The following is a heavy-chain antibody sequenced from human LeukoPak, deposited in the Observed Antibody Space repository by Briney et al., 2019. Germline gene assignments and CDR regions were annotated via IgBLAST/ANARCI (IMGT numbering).Heavy chain of an antibody. V-gene: IGHV3-43D*04. CDR2: ISRDGRNT. D-gene: IGHD1-1*01. J-gene: IGHJ4*02. CDR3: AKDDSTGTYDVPY. Sequence: GGSLRLSCVASGFALGDYAMHWVRQLPGTRLEWVALISRDGRNTHYADSMRGRFTVSRDDSKNSIYLHMSSLGLEDTALYYCAKDDSTGTYDVPYWGQGTQVTVSS. CDR1: GFALGDYA.